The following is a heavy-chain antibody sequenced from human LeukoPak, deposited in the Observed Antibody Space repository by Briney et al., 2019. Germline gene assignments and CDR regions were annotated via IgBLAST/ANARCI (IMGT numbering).Heavy chain of an antibody. CDR3: ARGWGSSGWDGKDY. J-gene: IGHJ4*02. Sequence: ASVKVSCKASGYTFTSYDINWVRQAPGQGLEWMGWMNPNSGNTGYAQKFQGRVTLTRNTSISTAYMELSSLRSEDTAVYYCARGWGSSGWDGKDYWGQGTLVTVSS. D-gene: IGHD6-19*01. V-gene: IGHV1-8*01. CDR2: MNPNSGNT. CDR1: GYTFTSYD.